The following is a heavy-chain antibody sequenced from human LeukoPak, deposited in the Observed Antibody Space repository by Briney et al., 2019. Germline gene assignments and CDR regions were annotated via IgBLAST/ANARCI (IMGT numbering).Heavy chain of an antibody. CDR3: ARYPDCTNGVCLDY. Sequence: PGWSLRLSCAASGFAFSGYAMHWVRQAPGKGLEWVAVISYDGSNKYYADSVKGRFTISRDNSKNTLYLQMNSLGVEDTAVYYCARYPDCTNGVCLDYWGQGTLVTVSS. D-gene: IGHD2-8*01. J-gene: IGHJ4*02. CDR1: GFAFSGYA. V-gene: IGHV3-30-3*01. CDR2: ISYDGSNK.